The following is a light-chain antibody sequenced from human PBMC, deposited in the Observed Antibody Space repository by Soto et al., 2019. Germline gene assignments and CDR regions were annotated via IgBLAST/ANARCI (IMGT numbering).Light chain of an antibody. CDR1: QSVGSA. V-gene: IGKV3-15*01. CDR3: QQYKNWPPLT. Sequence: EIVMTQSPATLSVSPGETATLSCRASQSVGSAVAWYQHKPGQAPRLLIVGASIRATGVPGRFSGGGSGTEFTLPISSLQSEDFAAYYCQQYKNWPPLTFGGGTTVEI. J-gene: IGKJ4*01. CDR2: GAS.